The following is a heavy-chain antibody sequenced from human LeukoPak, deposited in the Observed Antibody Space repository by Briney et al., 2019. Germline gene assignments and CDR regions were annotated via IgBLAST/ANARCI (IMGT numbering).Heavy chain of an antibody. V-gene: IGHV3-23*01. CDR2: ISASGVMT. Sequence: GGSLRLSCAASGFTFSNYGMNWVRQAPGKGLEWVSSISASGVMTYYADSVKGRFTVSRDNSKNSLYLQMSSLTAADTAVYYCAKDRSIGTYYTFDHWGQGTLVTVSS. CDR1: GFTFSNYG. D-gene: IGHD1-26*01. J-gene: IGHJ4*02. CDR3: AKDRSIGTYYTFDH.